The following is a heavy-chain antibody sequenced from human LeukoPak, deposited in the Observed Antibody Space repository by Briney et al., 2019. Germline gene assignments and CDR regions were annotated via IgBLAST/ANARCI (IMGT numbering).Heavy chain of an antibody. D-gene: IGHD2-2*01. CDR3: AKRGDCSSTSCYGNWFDP. Sequence: PGGSLRLSCAASGFTVSSNYMSWVRQAPGKGLEWVSVIYSGGSTYYADSVKGRFTISRDNSKNTLYLQMNSLRAEDTAVYYCAKRGDCSSTSCYGNWFDPWGQGTLVTVSS. V-gene: IGHV3-53*05. CDR1: GFTVSSNY. CDR2: IYSGGST. J-gene: IGHJ5*02.